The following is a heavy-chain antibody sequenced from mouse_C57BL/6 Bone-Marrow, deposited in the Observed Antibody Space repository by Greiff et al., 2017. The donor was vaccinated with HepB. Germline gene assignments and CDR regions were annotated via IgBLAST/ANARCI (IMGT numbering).Heavy chain of an antibody. V-gene: IGHV5-17*01. CDR1: GFTFSDYG. D-gene: IGHD2-3*01. CDR2: ISSGSSTI. Sequence: EVMLVESGGGLVKPGGSLKLSCAASGFTFSDYGMHWVRQAPEKGLEWVAYISSGSSTIYYADTVKGRFTISRDNAKTTLFLQLTSLRSEDTAMYYCGRSVWDDGYPFDYWGQGTTLTVSS. J-gene: IGHJ2*01. CDR3: GRSVWDDGYPFDY.